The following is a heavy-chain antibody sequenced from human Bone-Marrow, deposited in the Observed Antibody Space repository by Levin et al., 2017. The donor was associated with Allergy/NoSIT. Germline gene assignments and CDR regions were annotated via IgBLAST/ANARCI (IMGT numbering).Heavy chain of an antibody. V-gene: IGHV1-69*06. CDR3: AARGLPSRIAAAGVFDP. Sequence: SVKVSCKASGGTFSSYAISWVRQAPGQGLEWMGGIIPIFGTANYAQKFQGRVTITADKSTSTAYMELSSLRSEDTAVYYCAARGLPSRIAAAGVFDPWGQGTLVTVSS. D-gene: IGHD6-13*01. J-gene: IGHJ5*02. CDR1: GGTFSSYA. CDR2: IIPIFGTA.